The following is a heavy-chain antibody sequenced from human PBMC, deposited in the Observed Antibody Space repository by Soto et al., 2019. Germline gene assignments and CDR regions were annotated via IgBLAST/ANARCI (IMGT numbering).Heavy chain of an antibody. CDR3: AASYGSGSRAFDY. V-gene: IGHV1-69*02. CDR2: TIPILAMS. J-gene: IGHJ4*02. CDR1: GDTFNSYT. D-gene: IGHD3-10*01. Sequence: QVQLVQSGPEVKMPGSSVKVSCKASGDTFNSYTINWVRQAPGQWLQWMGRTIPILAMSNYALKFQGRVTITADKSTTTASLEFSRMRSDDTAVYYCAASYGSGSRAFDYWGQGTLVTVSS.